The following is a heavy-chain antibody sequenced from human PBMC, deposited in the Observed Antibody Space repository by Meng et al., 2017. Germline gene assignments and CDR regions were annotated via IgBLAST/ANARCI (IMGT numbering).Heavy chain of an antibody. D-gene: IGHD6-19*01. CDR3: ARGGIAVAIDY. Sequence: VQPVQSGGAGKKAGATVKVACKASGYSFSSYGISWVQQAPGQGLEWMGWINAYNGNTNYAQKLQGRVTMTTDTFTSTAYMELRSLGSDDTAVYYCARGGIAVAIDYWGQGTLVTVSS. CDR2: INAYNGNT. CDR1: GYSFSSYG. J-gene: IGHJ4*02. V-gene: IGHV1-18*01.